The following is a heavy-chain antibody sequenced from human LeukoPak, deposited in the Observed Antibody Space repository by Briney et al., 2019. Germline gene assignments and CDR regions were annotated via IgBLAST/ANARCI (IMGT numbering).Heavy chain of an antibody. V-gene: IGHV3-15*01. CDR3: TPEGAD. CDR1: GFIFNTAW. J-gene: IGHJ4*02. Sequence: PGGSLRLSCTASGFIFNTAWMRWFRHAPGKGLEWVARIKSKTDSGAIEYAAPVKGRFIISREDSENTVFLQMTSLRIEDTAVYYCTPEGADWGQGTLVTVSS. CDR2: IKSKTDSGAI. D-gene: IGHD1-26*01.